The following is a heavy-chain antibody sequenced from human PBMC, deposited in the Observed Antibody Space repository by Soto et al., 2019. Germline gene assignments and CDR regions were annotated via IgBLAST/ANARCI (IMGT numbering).Heavy chain of an antibody. CDR1: GGSISSGGYY. CDR2: IYYSGST. CDR3: ARGENWNYDRVTFDY. Sequence: SEPLSVPWTVLGGSISSGGYYRSWIRQHPGKGLEWIGYIYYSGSTYYNPSLKSRVTISVDTSKNQFSLKLSSVTAADTAVYYCARGENWNYDRVTFDYWGQGTLVTVSS. V-gene: IGHV4-31*02. J-gene: IGHJ4*02. D-gene: IGHD1-7*01.